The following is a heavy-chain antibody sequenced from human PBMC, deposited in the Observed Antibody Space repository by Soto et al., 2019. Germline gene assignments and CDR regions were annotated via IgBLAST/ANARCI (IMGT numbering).Heavy chain of an antibody. CDR1: GFSFDDYA. V-gene: IGHV3-9*01. CDR2: SSWNSGNI. Sequence: GGSLRLSCAASGFSFDDYAMHWAWKAQGKGLEWVSGSSWNSGNIRYADSVKGRFTISRDNAKNSLYLQMNSLRAEDTALYYCPNDIESAPSSYGYVDYWDTGALVTVPS. D-gene: IGHD5-18*01. J-gene: IGHJ4*02. CDR3: PNDIESAPSSYGYVDY.